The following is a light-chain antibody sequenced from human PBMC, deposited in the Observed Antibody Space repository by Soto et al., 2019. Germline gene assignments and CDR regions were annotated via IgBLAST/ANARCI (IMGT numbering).Light chain of an antibody. V-gene: IGKV3-15*01. Sequence: EIVLTQSPGTLSLSPGERAALSCRASQSVSSSLAWYQRKPGQAPRLLIYGAFTRATGIPARFSGSGSGTEFTLTISSLQSEDFEVYYCQQYNNWPITFGQGTRLEIK. J-gene: IGKJ5*01. CDR1: QSVSSS. CDR2: GAF. CDR3: QQYNNWPIT.